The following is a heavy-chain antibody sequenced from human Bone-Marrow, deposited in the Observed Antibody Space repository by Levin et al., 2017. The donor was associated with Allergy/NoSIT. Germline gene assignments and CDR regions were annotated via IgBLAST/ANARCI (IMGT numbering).Heavy chain of an antibody. Sequence: ASVKVSCKASGYTFSNHYMHWVRQAPGQGFEGMGIINPSDGGTKYAQKFQGRVTVTRDTHTSTASMELRSLRFEDTAVYYCGIGQGRMSDCWGGFWSGALDDWGQGTLVTVSS. CDR1: GYTFSNHY. V-gene: IGHV1-46*01. CDR3: GIGQGRMSDCWGGFWSGALDD. CDR2: INPSDGGT. J-gene: IGHJ4*02. D-gene: IGHD3-3*01.